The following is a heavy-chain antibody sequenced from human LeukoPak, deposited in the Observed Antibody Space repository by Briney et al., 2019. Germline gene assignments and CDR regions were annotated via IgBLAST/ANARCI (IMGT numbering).Heavy chain of an antibody. Sequence: IPSETLSLTCAVSGGSISSSNWWSWVRQPPGKGLEWIGEIYHSGSTNYNPSLKSRVTISVDKSKNQFSLKLSSVTAADTAVYYCASMQAEVDTAMGTFDYWGQGTLVTVSS. J-gene: IGHJ4*02. D-gene: IGHD5-18*01. CDR2: IYHSGST. CDR3: ASMQAEVDTAMGTFDY. CDR1: GGSISSSNW. V-gene: IGHV4-4*02.